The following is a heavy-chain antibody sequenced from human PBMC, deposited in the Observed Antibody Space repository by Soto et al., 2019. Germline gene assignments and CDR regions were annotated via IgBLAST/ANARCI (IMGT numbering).Heavy chain of an antibody. CDR1: GFTFSTHS. Sequence: PGGSLRLSCAASGFTFSTHSMNWVRQAPGRELEWVSSISGSSSYISYADSVKGRFTVSRDNAKNSLYLQMNSLRAEDTAVYYCARGVYDSSGLNNYWGQGTLVTVSS. CDR3: ARGVYDSSGLNNY. V-gene: IGHV3-21*01. J-gene: IGHJ4*02. D-gene: IGHD3-22*01. CDR2: ISGSSSYI.